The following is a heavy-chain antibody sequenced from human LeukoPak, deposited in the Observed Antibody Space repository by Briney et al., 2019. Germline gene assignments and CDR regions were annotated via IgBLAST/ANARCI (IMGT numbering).Heavy chain of an antibody. Sequence: GGSLRLSCAASGFTFSSYAMSWVRQAPGKGLEWVSAISGSGGSTYYADSVKGRFTISRGNSKNTLYLQMNSLRAEDTAVYYCAKTLIYGDYGGGDYFDYWGQGTLVTVSS. D-gene: IGHD4-17*01. J-gene: IGHJ4*02. V-gene: IGHV3-23*01. CDR1: GFTFSSYA. CDR2: ISGSGGST. CDR3: AKTLIYGDYGGGDYFDY.